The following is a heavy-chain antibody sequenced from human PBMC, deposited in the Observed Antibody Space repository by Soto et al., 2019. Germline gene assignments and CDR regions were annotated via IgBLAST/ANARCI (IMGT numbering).Heavy chain of an antibody. J-gene: IGHJ4*02. V-gene: IGHV4-59*01. CDR3: AKYRRTEEEGFTLDS. D-gene: IGHD2-2*01. CDR1: GDSIKHYY. CDR2: IYYTGST. Sequence: SETLSLTCTVSGDSIKHYYWSWIRQPPGKRLEWIGYIYYTGSTTYNPSPESRVTMSVDTSKNQFSLKLSSVNAADTAVYYCAKYRRTEEEGFTLDSWGRGTLVTVSS.